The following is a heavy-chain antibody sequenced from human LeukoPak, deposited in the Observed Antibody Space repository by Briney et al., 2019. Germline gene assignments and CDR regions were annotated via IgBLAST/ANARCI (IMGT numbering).Heavy chain of an antibody. V-gene: IGHV3-33*01. CDR3: ARSRDGYHHGLL. CDR1: GFRLSHSG. J-gene: IGHJ4*02. D-gene: IGHD5-24*01. CDR2: IWYDESGK. Sequence: GGSLRLSCAASGFRLSHSGMHWVRQAPGKGLEWAAVIWYDESGKIYAGSVKGRFTISRDIFENTLYLQMNSLRAEDTGLYYCARSRDGYHHGLLWGRGTLVIVSS.